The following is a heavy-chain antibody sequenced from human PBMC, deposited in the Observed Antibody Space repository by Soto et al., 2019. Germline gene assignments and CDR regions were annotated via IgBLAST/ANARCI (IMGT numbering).Heavy chain of an antibody. CDR2: ISYDGSNK. CDR1: GFTFSSYA. D-gene: IGHD3-3*01. V-gene: IGHV3-30-3*01. CDR3: ARDPIGVVIIRGVLGYGMDV. Sequence: GGSLRLSCAVSGFTFSSYAMHWVRQAPGKGLEWVAVISYDGSNKYYADSVKGRFTISRDNSKNTLYLQMNSLRAEDTAVYYCARDPIGVVIIRGVLGYGMDVWGQGTTVTVSS. J-gene: IGHJ6*02.